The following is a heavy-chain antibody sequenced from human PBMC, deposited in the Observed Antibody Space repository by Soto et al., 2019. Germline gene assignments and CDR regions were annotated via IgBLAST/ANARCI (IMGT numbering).Heavy chain of an antibody. D-gene: IGHD2-15*01. Sequence: HPGGSLRLSCVAAGCTFSNDWRHWVRQAPGKGLEWVSRISSDGSSTTYADSVKGRFTISRDNAENSLHLQMNSLRAEDTAVYYCARVRYCSDNSCYSWFDYWGQGTLVTVSS. CDR3: ARVRYCSDNSCYSWFDY. J-gene: IGHJ4*02. CDR1: GCTFSNDW. V-gene: IGHV3-74*01. CDR2: ISSDGSST.